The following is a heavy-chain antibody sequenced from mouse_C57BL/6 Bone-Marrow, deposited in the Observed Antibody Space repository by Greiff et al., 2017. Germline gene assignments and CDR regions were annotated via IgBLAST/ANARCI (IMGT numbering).Heavy chain of an antibody. CDR2: IDPENGDT. CDR1: GFNIKDDY. Sequence: EVQLVESGAELVRPGASVKLSCTASGFNIKDDYMHWVKQRPEQGLEWIGWIDPENGDTEYASKFQGKATITADTSSNTAYLQLSSLTSEDTAVYYCTTSTTVVYWYFDVWGTGNTVTVSS. CDR3: TTSTTVVYWYFDV. D-gene: IGHD1-1*01. J-gene: IGHJ1*03. V-gene: IGHV14-4*01.